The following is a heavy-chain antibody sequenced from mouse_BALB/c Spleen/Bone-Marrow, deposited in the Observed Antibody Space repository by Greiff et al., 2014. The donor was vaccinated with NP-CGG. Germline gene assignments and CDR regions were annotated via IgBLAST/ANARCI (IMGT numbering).Heavy chain of an antibody. CDR3: ARGVYGYVKYAMDY. D-gene: IGHD1-2*01. J-gene: IGHJ4*01. CDR1: GFTFSSFG. Sequence: DVMLVESGGGLVQPGGSRKLSCAASGFTFSSFGMHWVRQAPEKGLEWVAYISDGSSTIYYADTVKGRFTISRDNPKNTLSLQMTSLRSEDTAMYYCARGVYGYVKYAMDYWGQGTSVTVSS. V-gene: IGHV5-17*02. CDR2: ISDGSSTI.